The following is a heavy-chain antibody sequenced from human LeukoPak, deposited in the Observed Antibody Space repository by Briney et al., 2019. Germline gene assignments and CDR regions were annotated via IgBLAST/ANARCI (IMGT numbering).Heavy chain of an antibody. Sequence: SETLSLTCTVSGGSISGCYWGWIRQPAGKGLEWIGRIYSSGSTNYNPSLKSRVTMSVDTSKNQFSLKLSSVTAADTAVYYCARGPVRAKDAFDIWGQGTMVTVSS. D-gene: IGHD3-10*02. CDR2: IYSSGST. J-gene: IGHJ3*02. CDR3: ARGPVRAKDAFDI. V-gene: IGHV4-4*07. CDR1: GGSISGCY.